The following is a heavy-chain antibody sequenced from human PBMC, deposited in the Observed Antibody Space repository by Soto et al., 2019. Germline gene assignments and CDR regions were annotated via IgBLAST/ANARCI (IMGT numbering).Heavy chain of an antibody. CDR1: GDSVSSNSAA. Sequence: PSQTLSLTCAISGDSVSSNSAAWNWIRQSPSRGLEWLGRTYYRSKWYNDYAVSVKSRITINPDTSKNQFSLQLNSVTPEDTAVYYCAREGRGAAAAPFSEYCGMDVWGQGTMVTVSS. V-gene: IGHV6-1*01. CDR2: TYYRSKWYN. CDR3: AREGRGAAAAPFSEYCGMDV. D-gene: IGHD6-13*01. J-gene: IGHJ6*02.